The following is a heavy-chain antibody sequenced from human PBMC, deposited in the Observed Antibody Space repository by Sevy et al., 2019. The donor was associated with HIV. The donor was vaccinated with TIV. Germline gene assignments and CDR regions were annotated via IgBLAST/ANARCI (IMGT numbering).Heavy chain of an antibody. D-gene: IGHD3-3*01. Sequence: ASVKVSCKASGYTFTSYGISWVRQAPGQGLEWMGWISAYNGNTNYAQKLQGRVTMTTDTSTSTAYLELRGLRSDDTAVYYCARDGTYYDFWSGYYSPLGYWGQGTLVTVSS. CDR3: ARDGTYYDFWSGYYSPLGY. CDR2: ISAYNGNT. CDR1: GYTFTSYG. V-gene: IGHV1-18*01. J-gene: IGHJ4*02.